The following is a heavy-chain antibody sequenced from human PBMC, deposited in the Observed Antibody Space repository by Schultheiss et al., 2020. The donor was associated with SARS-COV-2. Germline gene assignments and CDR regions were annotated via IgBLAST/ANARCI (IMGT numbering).Heavy chain of an antibody. Sequence: SQTLSLACAVYGGSFSGYYWSWIRQPPGKGLEWIGEINHSGSTNYNPSLKSRVTRSVDTSKNQFSLKLSSVTAADTAVYYCARQYDILTGTRRDWYFDLWGRGTLVTVSS. J-gene: IGHJ2*01. CDR3: ARQYDILTGTRRDWYFDL. V-gene: IGHV4-34*01. CDR2: INHSGST. D-gene: IGHD3-9*01. CDR1: GGSFSGYY.